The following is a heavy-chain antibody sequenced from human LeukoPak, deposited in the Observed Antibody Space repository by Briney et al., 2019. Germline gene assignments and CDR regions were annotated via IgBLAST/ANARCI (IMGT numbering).Heavy chain of an antibody. CDR2: INSDRSST. J-gene: IGHJ4*02. CDR1: GFTFSSYW. V-gene: IGHV3-74*01. Sequence: GGSLRLSCAASGFTFSSYWTHWVRQAPGKGLVWVSRINSDRSSTNYADSVKGRFTISRDNAKSTLYLQMNSLRAEDTAVYYCARRGDYGDYLGQGTLVTVSS. CDR3: ARRGDYGDY.